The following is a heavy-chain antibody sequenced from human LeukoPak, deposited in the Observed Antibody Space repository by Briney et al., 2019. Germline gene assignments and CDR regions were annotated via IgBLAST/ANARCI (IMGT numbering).Heavy chain of an antibody. J-gene: IGHJ4*02. CDR2: INAGNGNT. V-gene: IGHV1-3*01. CDR3: ARGPLYMYYLDY. D-gene: IGHD2-8*01. CDR1: GYTFTSYA. Sequence: GASVKVSCKASGYTFTSYAMHWVRQAPGQRLEWMGWINAGNGNTKYSQKFQGRVTITRDTSASTAYMELSSLRSEDTAVYYCARGPLYMYYLDYWGQGTLVTVSS.